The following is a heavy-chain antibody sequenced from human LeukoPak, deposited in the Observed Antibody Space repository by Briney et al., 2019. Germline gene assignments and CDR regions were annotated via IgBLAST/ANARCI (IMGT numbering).Heavy chain of an antibody. CDR1: GFTFSSYS. V-gene: IGHV3-21*01. J-gene: IGHJ4*02. D-gene: IGHD6-13*01. CDR3: ARERGSSQLDE. CDR2: ISSSSYI. Sequence: GGSLRLSCAASGFTFSSYSMNWVRQAPGKGLEWVSSISSSSYIYYADSVKGRFTISRDNAKNSLYLQMNSLRAEDTAVYYCARERGSSQLDEWGQGTLVTFSS.